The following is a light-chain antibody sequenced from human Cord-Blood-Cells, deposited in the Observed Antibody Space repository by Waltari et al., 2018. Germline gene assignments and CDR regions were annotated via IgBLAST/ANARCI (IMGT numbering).Light chain of an antibody. J-gene: IGKJ2*01. CDR2: WAS. V-gene: IGKV4-1*01. CDR1: QSVLYSSNNNNY. CDR3: QQYYSTPYT. Sequence: DILMTQSPDSLAVSLGERATIHCKSSQSVLYSSNNNNYLAWYQQKPGQPPKLLIYWASTRESGVPDRFSGSGSGTDFTLTISSLQAEDVAIYYCQQYYSTPYTFGQGTKVEIK.